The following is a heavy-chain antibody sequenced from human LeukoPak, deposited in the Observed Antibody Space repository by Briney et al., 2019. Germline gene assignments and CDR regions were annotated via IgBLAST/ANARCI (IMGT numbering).Heavy chain of an antibody. Sequence: GGSLRLSCAASGFTFSSYAMSWVRQAPGKGLEWVSAISGSGGSTYYADSVKGRFTISRDNSKNTLYLQMNSLRAEDTAVHYCTSHSSSWYTIFDYWGQGTLVTVSS. CDR1: GFTFSSYA. CDR2: ISGSGGST. CDR3: TSHSSSWYTIFDY. V-gene: IGHV3-23*01. D-gene: IGHD6-13*01. J-gene: IGHJ4*02.